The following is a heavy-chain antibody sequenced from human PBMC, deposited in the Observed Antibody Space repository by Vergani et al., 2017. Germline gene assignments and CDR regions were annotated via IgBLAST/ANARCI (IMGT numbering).Heavy chain of an antibody. CDR2: VDPEDGET. V-gene: IGHV1-69-2*01. CDR3: ATPQTVTTGGMEV. Sequence: EVLFVQSGAEVNKPGSTMKISCKVSGYTFTDHYMHWVKQAPGKGLEWMGLVDPEDGETIYAEKFKGRVTIAADTSTDTAHLELSSLRSEDTAVYYCATPQTVTTGGMEVWGQGTTVIVSS. J-gene: IGHJ6*02. D-gene: IGHD4-17*01. CDR1: GYTFTDHY.